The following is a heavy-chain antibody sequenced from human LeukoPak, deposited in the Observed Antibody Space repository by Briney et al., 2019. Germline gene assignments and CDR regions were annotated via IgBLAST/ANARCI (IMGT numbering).Heavy chain of an antibody. Sequence: GGSLRLSCAASGFAFNTYAMSWVRQAPGKGLEWVSSITGSGSSTYYADSVKGRFTISRDNSKNTLYLQMNSLRAEDTAVYYCAKGIAAAVYYYYGMDVWGQGTTVTVSS. J-gene: IGHJ6*02. CDR1: GFAFNTYA. V-gene: IGHV3-23*01. CDR3: AKGIAAAVYYYYGMDV. CDR2: ITGSGSST. D-gene: IGHD6-13*01.